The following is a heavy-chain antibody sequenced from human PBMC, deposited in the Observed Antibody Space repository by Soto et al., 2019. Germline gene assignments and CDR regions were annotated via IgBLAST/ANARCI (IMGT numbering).Heavy chain of an antibody. D-gene: IGHD1-26*01. J-gene: IGHJ6*02. Sequence: ASVKVSCKASGGTFSSYAISWVRQAPGQGLEWMGRIIPILGIANYAQKFQGRVTITADKSTSTAYMELSSLRSEDTAVYYCARDANRAESGSYYRYSYYGMDVWGQGTTVTVSS. V-gene: IGHV1-69*04. CDR1: GGTFSSYA. CDR2: IIPILGIA. CDR3: ARDANRAESGSYYRYSYYGMDV.